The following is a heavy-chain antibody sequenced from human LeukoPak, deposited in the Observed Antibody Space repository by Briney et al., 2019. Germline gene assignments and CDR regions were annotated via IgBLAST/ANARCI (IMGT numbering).Heavy chain of an antibody. CDR3: AKGQYQLLYLDAFDI. CDR1: GFTFDDYA. Sequence: GRSLRLSCAASGFTFDDYAMHWVRQAPGKGLEWVSGISWNSGSIGYADSVKGRFTISRDNAKNSLYLQMNSLRAEDMALYYCAKGQYQLLYLDAFDIWGQGTMVTVSS. D-gene: IGHD2-2*02. V-gene: IGHV3-9*03. CDR2: ISWNSGSI. J-gene: IGHJ3*02.